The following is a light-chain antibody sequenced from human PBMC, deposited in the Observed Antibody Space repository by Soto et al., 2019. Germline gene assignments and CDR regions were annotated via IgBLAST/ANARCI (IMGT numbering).Light chain of an antibody. CDR3: QQYYCFPRT. CDR1: QGSSSY. V-gene: IGKV1D-8*03. Sequence: VMWLTQSPSLLSSSTGDRVPTRGRMSQGSSSYVAWYQQKPGKAPELLIYAASTVQSGVPSRFSGSGCGTDFPLTISFLQSDDVVTYCWQQYYCFPRTFGQGTKVDIK. CDR2: AAS. J-gene: IGKJ1*01.